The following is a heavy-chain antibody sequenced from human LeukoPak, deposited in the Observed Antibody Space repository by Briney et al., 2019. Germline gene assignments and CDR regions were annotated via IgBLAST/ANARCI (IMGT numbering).Heavy chain of an antibody. CDR1: GGSISGYY. J-gene: IGHJ4*02. CDR2: IYYSGSA. V-gene: IGHV4-59*01. CDR3: ARDIGAARSDY. Sequence: SETLSLTCSVSGGSISGYYWSWIRQPPGKGLEWIGYIYYSGSAKYNPSLKSRVTISVDTSKNQFSLKLTSVTAADTAVYYCARDIGAARSDYWGQGTLVTVSS. D-gene: IGHD6-6*01.